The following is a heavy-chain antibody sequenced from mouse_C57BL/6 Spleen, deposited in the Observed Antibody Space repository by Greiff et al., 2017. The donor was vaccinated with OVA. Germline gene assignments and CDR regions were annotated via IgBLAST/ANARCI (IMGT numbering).Heavy chain of an antibody. Sequence: VQLQHSGAELVRPGSSVKMSCKTSGYTFTSYGINWVKQRPGQGLEWIGYIYIGNGYTEYNEKFKGKATLTSDTSSSTAYMQLSSLTSEDSAIYFCARSSPSYYGSSEVFDYWGQGTTLTVSS. V-gene: IGHV1-58*01. CDR1: GYTFTSYG. D-gene: IGHD1-1*01. CDR3: ARSSPSYYGSSEVFDY. CDR2: IYIGNGYT. J-gene: IGHJ2*01.